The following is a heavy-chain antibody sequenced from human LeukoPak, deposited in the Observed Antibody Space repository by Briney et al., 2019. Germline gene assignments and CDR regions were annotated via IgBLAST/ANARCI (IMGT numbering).Heavy chain of an antibody. D-gene: IGHD4-17*01. CDR2: IYPGDSDT. CDR3: ARPNDYGYYFDY. J-gene: IGHJ4*02. Sequence: AGESLKISCKGSGYSFATSWIGWVRQMPGKGLEWMGIIYPGDSDTRYSPSFQGQVTISVGKSISTAYLQWSSLKASDTAMYYCARPNDYGYYFDYWGQGTLVTVSS. CDR1: GYSFATSW. V-gene: IGHV5-51*01.